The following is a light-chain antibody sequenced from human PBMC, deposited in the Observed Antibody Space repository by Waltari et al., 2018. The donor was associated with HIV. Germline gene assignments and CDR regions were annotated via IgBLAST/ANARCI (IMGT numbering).Light chain of an antibody. CDR1: HDIGNY. J-gene: IGKJ2*01. CDR3: QQSYSTPAT. V-gene: IGKV1-39*01. CDR2: GAS. Sequence: DIQMTQVSSTLSASIGDRVKISCRASHDIGNYLNWYQQRLGKAPKLLIYGASSLQSGVSSRFSGSGSGTAFSLTISSLQPEDFATYHCQQSYSTPATFGQGTKVEI.